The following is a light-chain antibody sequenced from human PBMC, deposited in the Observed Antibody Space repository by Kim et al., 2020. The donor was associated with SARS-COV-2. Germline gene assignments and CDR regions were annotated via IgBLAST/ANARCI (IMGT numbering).Light chain of an antibody. V-gene: IGKV1-9*01. J-gene: IGKJ3*01. Sequence: IQLTQSPSSLSAYVGDRVTITCRASQDIGSYLAWYQQTPGKAPKLLIYHASTLQRGVPSRFSGSGSGTDFTLTISTLQPDDFATYFCQHLYTYPTFGPVTKVDIK. CDR2: HAS. CDR1: QDIGSY. CDR3: QHLYTYPT.